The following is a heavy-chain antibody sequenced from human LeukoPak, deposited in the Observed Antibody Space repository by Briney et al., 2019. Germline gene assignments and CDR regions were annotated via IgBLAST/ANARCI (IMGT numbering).Heavy chain of an antibody. CDR3: AKGMDSSGYYFDY. CDR2: ISSSDRSI. V-gene: IGHV3-11*04. J-gene: IGHJ4*02. Sequence: GGSLRLSCAASGFTFSDYYMSWIRQAPGKGLEWVSYISSSDRSIYYADSVKGRFTISRDNAKNSLYLQMNSLRAEDTAVYYCAKGMDSSGYYFDYWGQGTLVTVSS. D-gene: IGHD3-22*01. CDR1: GFTFSDYY.